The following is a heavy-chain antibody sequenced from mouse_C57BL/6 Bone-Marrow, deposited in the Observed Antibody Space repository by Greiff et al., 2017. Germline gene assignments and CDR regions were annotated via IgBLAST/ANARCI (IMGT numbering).Heavy chain of an antibody. CDR2: ISSGGSYT. V-gene: IGHV5-6*01. CDR3: AGWGYLAWFAY. Sequence: EVQGVESGGDLVKPGGSLKLSCAASGFTFSSYGMSWVRQTPDKRLEWVATISSGGSYTYCPDSVKGRFTISRDNAKNTLYLQMSSLKSEDTAMYYCAGWGYLAWFAYWGQGTLVTVAA. D-gene: IGHD2-2*01. CDR1: GFTFSSYG. J-gene: IGHJ3*01.